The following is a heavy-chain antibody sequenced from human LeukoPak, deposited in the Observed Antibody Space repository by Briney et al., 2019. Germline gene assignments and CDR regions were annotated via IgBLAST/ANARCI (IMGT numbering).Heavy chain of an antibody. Sequence: GESLKISCKGSRYSFTTNWIGWLRQMPGKGLEWMGIIYPGDSETRYSPSFQGQVTISADKSITTAYLQWSSLKASDTAMYYCVRSRGYSYGYSYYFDYWGQGTLVTVSS. CDR3: VRSRGYSYGYSYYFDY. CDR1: RYSFTTNW. J-gene: IGHJ4*02. CDR2: IYPGDSET. D-gene: IGHD5-18*01. V-gene: IGHV5-51*01.